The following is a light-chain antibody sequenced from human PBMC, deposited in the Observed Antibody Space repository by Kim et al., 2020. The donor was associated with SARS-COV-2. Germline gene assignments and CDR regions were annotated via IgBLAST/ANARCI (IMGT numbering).Light chain of an antibody. CDR1: KLGDKY. V-gene: IGLV3-1*01. CDR3: QAWDSGTVV. CDR2: QDS. Sequence: VSPGQTASITCSGDKLGDKYACWYQQKPGQSPVLVIYQDSKRPSGIPERFSGSNSGNTATLTISGTQAMDEADYYCQAWDSGTVVFGGGTQLTVL. J-gene: IGLJ2*01.